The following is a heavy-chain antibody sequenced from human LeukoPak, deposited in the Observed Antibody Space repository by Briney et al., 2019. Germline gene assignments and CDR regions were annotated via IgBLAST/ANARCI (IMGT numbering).Heavy chain of an antibody. D-gene: IGHD3-3*01. V-gene: IGHV3-15*07. CDR1: GFTFNNAW. Sequence: GGSLRLSCAASGFTFNNAWMNWVRQAPGKGLEWVGRIKSKTDGGTTDYAAPVKGRFTISRDDSKNTLYLQMNSLKTEDTAVYYCTTDLGFLEWLTYYYYGMDVWGQGTTVTVSS. CDR2: IKSKTDGGTT. J-gene: IGHJ6*02. CDR3: TTDLGFLEWLTYYYYGMDV.